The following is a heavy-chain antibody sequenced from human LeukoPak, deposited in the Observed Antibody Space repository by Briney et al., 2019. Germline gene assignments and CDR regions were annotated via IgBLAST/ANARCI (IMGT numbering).Heavy chain of an antibody. CDR2: ISGSGGSI. CDR1: GLTFSSLT. V-gene: IGHV3-23*01. Sequence: GGSLRLSCAASGLTFSSLTMTWVRQAPGKGLEWVSAISGSGGSIYYADSVKGRFTISRDISKNTLYLQMNSLRAEDTALYYCAKERAYCGRGCYYLLDYWGQGTLVTVSS. D-gene: IGHD2-21*02. J-gene: IGHJ4*02. CDR3: AKERAYCGRGCYYLLDY.